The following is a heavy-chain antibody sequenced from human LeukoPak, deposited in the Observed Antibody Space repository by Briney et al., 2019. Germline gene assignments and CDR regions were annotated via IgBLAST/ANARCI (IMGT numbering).Heavy chain of an antibody. D-gene: IGHD3-10*01. CDR1: GFTFSDYY. J-gene: IGHJ4*02. V-gene: IGHV3-11*04. CDR2: ISSSGSTI. Sequence: GGSLRLSCAASGFTFSDYYMSWIRQPPGKGLEWVSYISSSGSTIYYADSVKGRFTISRDNAKNSLYLQMNSLRAEDTAVYYCAREAQIITMVRGYFDYWGQGTLVTVSS. CDR3: AREAQIITMVRGYFDY.